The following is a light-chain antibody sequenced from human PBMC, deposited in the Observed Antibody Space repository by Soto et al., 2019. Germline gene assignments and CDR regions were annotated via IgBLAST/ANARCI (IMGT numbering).Light chain of an antibody. CDR3: CSYAGSSTYV. CDR1: SSVVGSYNL. CDR2: EVS. V-gene: IGLV2-23*02. Sequence: QSVLTQPASVSGSPGQSITISCTGTSSVVGSYNLVSWYQQHPGKAPKLMIYEVSKRPSGVSNRFSGSKSGNTASLTISGLQAEDEADYCCCSYAGSSTYVFGTGTKVTVL. J-gene: IGLJ1*01.